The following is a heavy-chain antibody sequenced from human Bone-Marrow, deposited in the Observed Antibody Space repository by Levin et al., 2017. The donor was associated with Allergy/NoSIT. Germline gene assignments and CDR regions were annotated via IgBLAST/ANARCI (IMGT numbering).Heavy chain of an antibody. J-gene: IGHJ4*02. CDR2: VYDSETT. Sequence: GSLRLSCAVSSGSTTSASWSWIRQPPGKGLEWIGCVYDSETTTYNPSLRSRAKISLDTSKKEFSLNLNSVTAADTAVYYCARGSLEVIAAAWATFDYWGQGMLVTVSS. CDR3: ARGSLEVIAAAWATFDY. D-gene: IGHD2/OR15-2a*01. V-gene: IGHV4-59*01. CDR1: SGSTTSAS.